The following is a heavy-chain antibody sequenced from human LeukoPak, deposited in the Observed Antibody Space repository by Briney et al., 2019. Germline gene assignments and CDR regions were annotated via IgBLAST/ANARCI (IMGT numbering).Heavy chain of an antibody. D-gene: IGHD3-9*01. CDR3: AKDRRYDILTGYRSPSSDY. V-gene: IGHV3-23*01. CDR2: ISGGGSTT. CDR1: GFTFSNYS. J-gene: IGHJ4*02. Sequence: PGGSLRLSCAASGFTFSNYSMSWVRQAPGKGLEWVSGISGGGSTTYYADSEKGRFTISRDNSKNTLYLQMNSLRAEDTAVYYCAKDRRYDILTGYRSPSSDYWGQGTLVTVSS.